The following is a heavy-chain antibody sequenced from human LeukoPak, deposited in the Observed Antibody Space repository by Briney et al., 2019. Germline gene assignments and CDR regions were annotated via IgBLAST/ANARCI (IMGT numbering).Heavy chain of an antibody. Sequence: GGSLRLSCAASGFTFSSYSMNWVRQAPGKGLEWVSSISSSSSYIYYADSVKGRFTISRDNAKNSLYLQMNSLRAEDTAVYYCASVSGLVFMRKGYDYWGQGTLVTVSS. V-gene: IGHV3-21*01. CDR2: ISSSSSYI. D-gene: IGHD6-19*01. CDR1: GFTFSSYS. CDR3: ASVSGLVFMRKGYDY. J-gene: IGHJ4*02.